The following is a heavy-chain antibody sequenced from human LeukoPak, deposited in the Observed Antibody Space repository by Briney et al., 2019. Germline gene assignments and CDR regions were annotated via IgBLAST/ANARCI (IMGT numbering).Heavy chain of an antibody. CDR2: IYSSGST. V-gene: IGHV4-59*01. J-gene: IGHJ3*02. D-gene: IGHD4-17*01. CDR1: GGTISSYY. CDR3: AGGDYGDYIYSYAFDI. Sequence: QTSETLSLTCTVSGGTISSYYWSWIRQPPGKGLEWIGYIYSSGSTNYNPSLKSRVTISVDTSKNQFSLKLSSVTAADTAVYYCAGGDYGDYIYSYAFDIWGQGTMVTVSS.